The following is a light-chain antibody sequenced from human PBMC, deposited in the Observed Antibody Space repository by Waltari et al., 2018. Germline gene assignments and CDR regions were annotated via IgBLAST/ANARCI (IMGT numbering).Light chain of an antibody. J-gene: IGLJ1*01. CDR3: QAWDSRTGV. CDR2: QDA. Sequence: SYELTQPPSVSVSPGQTASITCSGDKLGDKYASWYQQKPGQSPVLVIYQDAKRPSGIPGLFSGSNAGNTATLTISGTQAMDEADYYCQAWDSRTGVFGAGTKVTVL. V-gene: IGLV3-1*01. CDR1: KLGDKY.